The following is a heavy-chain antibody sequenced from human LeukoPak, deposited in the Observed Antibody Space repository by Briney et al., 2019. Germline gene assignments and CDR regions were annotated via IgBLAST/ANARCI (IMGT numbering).Heavy chain of an antibody. CDR3: ASILRSSSGYYFDY. D-gene: IGHD3-10*01. J-gene: IGHJ4*02. V-gene: IGHV3-48*01. Sequence: GGSLRLSCAASGFTFSSYSMNWVRQAPGKGLEWVSYISSSNNTIYYADSVKGRFTISRDNSKNTLYLQMNSLRAEDTAVYYCASILRSSSGYYFDYWGQGTLVTVSS. CDR1: GFTFSSYS. CDR2: ISSSNNTI.